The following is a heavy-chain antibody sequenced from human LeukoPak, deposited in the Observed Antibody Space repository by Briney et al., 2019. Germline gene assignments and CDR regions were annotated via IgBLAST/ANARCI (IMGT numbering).Heavy chain of an antibody. V-gene: IGHV3-74*01. CDR2: INSDGSST. Sequence: PGGSLRLSCAASGFTFSNYWMHWVRQAPGKGLVWVSRINSDGSSTTSADSVKGRFTISRDNAKNTLYLQMNSLRVEDTAVYYCATDSPYAMGLWGQGTTVTVSS. J-gene: IGHJ6*02. CDR1: GFTFSNYW. CDR3: ATDSPYAMGL.